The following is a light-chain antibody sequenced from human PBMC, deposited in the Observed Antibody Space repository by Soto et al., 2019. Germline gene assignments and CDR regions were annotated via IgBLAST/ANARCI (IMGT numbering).Light chain of an antibody. Sequence: QSVLTQPASVSGSPGQSITISCTGTSSYVGGYNYVSWYQQHPGKAPKLMIYDVSNRPSGVSNRFSGSKSGNTASLTISGLQAEDEADYYCSSYTSSSTLLFGGGTKLTVL. CDR3: SSYTSSSTLL. CDR2: DVS. CDR1: SSYVGGYNY. V-gene: IGLV2-14*01. J-gene: IGLJ2*01.